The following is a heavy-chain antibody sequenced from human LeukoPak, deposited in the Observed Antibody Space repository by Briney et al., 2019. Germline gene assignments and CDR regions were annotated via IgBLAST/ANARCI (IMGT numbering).Heavy chain of an antibody. CDR2: IYTSGST. Sequence: SETLSLTCTVSGGPISSYYWIWIRQPAGKGLEWVGRIYTSGSTNYNPSPKSRVTMSVDTSKNQFSLKLSSVTAADTAVYYCARDRVAVAGYYNWFDPWGQGTLVTVSS. CDR1: GGPISSYY. CDR3: ARDRVAVAGYYNWFDP. D-gene: IGHD6-19*01. V-gene: IGHV4-4*07. J-gene: IGHJ5*02.